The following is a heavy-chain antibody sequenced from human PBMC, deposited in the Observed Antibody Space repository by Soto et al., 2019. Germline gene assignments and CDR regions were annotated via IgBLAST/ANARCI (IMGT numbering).Heavy chain of an antibody. CDR3: ARGDPMVRGVLPDY. D-gene: IGHD3-10*01. V-gene: IGHV1-8*01. Sequence: ASVKVSCKASGYTFTSYDINWVRQAAGQGLEWMGWMNPNSGNTGYAQKFQGRVTMTRNTSISTAYMELSSLRPEDTAVYYCARGDPMVRGVLPDYWGQGTLVTVS. CDR2: MNPNSGNT. J-gene: IGHJ4*02. CDR1: GYTFTSYD.